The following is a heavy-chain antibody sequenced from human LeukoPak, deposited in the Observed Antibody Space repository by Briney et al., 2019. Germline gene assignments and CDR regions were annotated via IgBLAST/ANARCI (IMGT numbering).Heavy chain of an antibody. CDR2: FSYTGRT. D-gene: IGHD3-22*01. CDR1: VGSLSGHY. J-gene: IGHJ3*01. Sequence: PTETLSVTCTVSVGSLSGHYWCCIRQPPGKRLEWIGYFSYTGRTKYNPSLQSRVTISIDTSKSQFSLKLTSVTSPNPAVHSCARLLDNDISGDPDTFDVWGQGTTVIVSS. CDR3: ARLLDNDISGDPDTFDV. V-gene: IGHV4-59*11.